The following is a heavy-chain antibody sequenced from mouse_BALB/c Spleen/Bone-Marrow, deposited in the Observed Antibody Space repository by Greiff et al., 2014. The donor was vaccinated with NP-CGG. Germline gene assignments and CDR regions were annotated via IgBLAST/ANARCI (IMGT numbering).Heavy chain of an antibody. CDR2: IYPGDGDT. Sequence: VKLQESGAELARPGASVKLSCKASGYTFTSYWMQWVKQRPGQGPEWIGAIYPGDGDTRYTQKFKGKATLTADKSSSTAYMQLSSLASEDSAVYYCASQGDYGSFDYWGQGTTLTVSS. CDR3: ASQGDYGSFDY. CDR1: GYTFTSYW. J-gene: IGHJ2*01. D-gene: IGHD1-1*02. V-gene: IGHV1-87*01.